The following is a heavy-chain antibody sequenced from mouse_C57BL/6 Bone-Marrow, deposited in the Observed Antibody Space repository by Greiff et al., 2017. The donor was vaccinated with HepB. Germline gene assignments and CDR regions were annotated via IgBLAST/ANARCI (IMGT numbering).Heavy chain of an antibody. V-gene: IGHV5-4*01. J-gene: IGHJ2*01. D-gene: IGHD1-1*01. Sequence: EVNVVESGGGLVKPGGSLKLSCAASGFTFSSYAMSWVRQTPEKRLEWVATISDGGSYTYYPDNVKGRFTISRDNAKNNLYLQMSHLKSEDTAMYYCARDYYYGSSYFDYWGQGTTLTVSS. CDR2: ISDGGSYT. CDR1: GFTFSSYA. CDR3: ARDYYYGSSYFDY.